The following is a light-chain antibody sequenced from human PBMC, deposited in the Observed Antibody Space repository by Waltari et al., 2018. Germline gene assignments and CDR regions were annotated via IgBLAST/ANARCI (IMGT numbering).Light chain of an antibody. J-gene: IGKJ1*01. V-gene: IGKV1-6*01. CDR1: QGIRNE. CDR3: LQDYIYPWT. CDR2: AAS. Sequence: AIQMTQSPSSLSASVGDSVTITCRASQGIRNELGWYQQKPGKAPKLLIYAASSLQTWVPSRFSGSGSGTDFTLTISSLQPDDFATYYCLQDYIYPWTFGQGTKVEV.